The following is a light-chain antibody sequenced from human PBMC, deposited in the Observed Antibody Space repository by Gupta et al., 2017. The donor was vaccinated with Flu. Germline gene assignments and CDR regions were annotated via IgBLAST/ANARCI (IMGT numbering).Light chain of an antibody. CDR1: QGISSY. Sequence: DIQLTQSPSFLSASVGDRVTITCRASQGISSYLAWYQQKPGKAPKLLIYAASTLQSGVPSRFSGSGSGTEFTLTISSLQPEDFATYYCQQLNSYPFVFGQGTLMEIK. J-gene: IGKJ5*01. CDR3: QQLNSYPFV. V-gene: IGKV1-9*01. CDR2: AAS.